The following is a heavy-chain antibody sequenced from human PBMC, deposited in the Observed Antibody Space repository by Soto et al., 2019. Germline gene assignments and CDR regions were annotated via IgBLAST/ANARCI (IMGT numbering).Heavy chain of an antibody. D-gene: IGHD3-3*01. V-gene: IGHV1-2*02. J-gene: IGHJ3*02. CDR1: GYPVTAYY. CDR2: INPATGAA. CDR3: ARGGGVGVAGSAAFEM. Sequence: QLHLVQSGAVVKKPGASVTVSCSASGYPVTAYYMHWVRQAPGRGLEWMGGINPATGAAKYTQTFQGRVTMPRDTSTSPVFRELSGLTSEDTAVFYCARGGGVGVAGSAAFEMWGQGTVVTVSS.